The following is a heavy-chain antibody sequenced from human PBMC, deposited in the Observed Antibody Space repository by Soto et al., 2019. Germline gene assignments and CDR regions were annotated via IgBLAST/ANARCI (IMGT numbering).Heavy chain of an antibody. J-gene: IGHJ5*02. V-gene: IGHV1-69*01. CDR2: IVPNVGTV. D-gene: IGHD6-19*01. CDR3: ARGASNSTGWYIWFDP. Sequence: QMQLVQSGAEVKKPGSSVKVSCKASGGTLSSFINYPINWVRQAPGQGLEWMGGIVPNVGTVNYAQKFQGRVTITADESTSTAYMELNNLRSEDTAVYYCARGASNSTGWYIWFDPWGQGTLVTVSS. CDR1: GGTLSSFINYP.